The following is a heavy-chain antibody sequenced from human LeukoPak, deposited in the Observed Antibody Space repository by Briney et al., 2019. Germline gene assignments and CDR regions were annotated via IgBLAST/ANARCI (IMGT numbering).Heavy chain of an antibody. J-gene: IGHJ3*02. Sequence: GGSLRLSCAASGFTFSSYWMHWVRQAPGKGLVWVSRINSDGSSTSYADSVKGRFTISRDNAKSTLYLQMNSLRAEDTAVYYCARHGMGAGPAFDIWGQGTRVTVSS. V-gene: IGHV3-74*01. D-gene: IGHD1-26*01. CDR1: GFTFSSYW. CDR2: INSDGSST. CDR3: ARHGMGAGPAFDI.